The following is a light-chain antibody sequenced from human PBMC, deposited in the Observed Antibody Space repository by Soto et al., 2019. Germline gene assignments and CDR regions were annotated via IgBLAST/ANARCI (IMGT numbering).Light chain of an antibody. J-gene: IGKJ2*01. V-gene: IGKV3-15*01. Sequence: EIVMTQSPATLSVSPGERAALSCRASQSVSSNLAWYQQKPGQAPRLLIYGASTRATGIPARFSGSGSGTECTLTISSLQSEDFAVYYCQHYNNWPALYTFGQGTKLEIK. CDR2: GAS. CDR3: QHYNNWPALYT. CDR1: QSVSSN.